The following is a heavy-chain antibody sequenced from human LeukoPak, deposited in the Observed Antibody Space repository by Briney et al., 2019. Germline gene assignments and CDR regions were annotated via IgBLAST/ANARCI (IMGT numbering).Heavy chain of an antibody. J-gene: IGHJ6*03. D-gene: IGHD3-3*01. CDR3: ASDPGYYDFWSGYYSPYYYYMDV. CDR1: GFTVSSNY. V-gene: IGHV3-23*01. Sequence: GSLRLSCAASGFTVSSNYMSWVRQAPGKGLEWVSAISGSGGSTYYADSVKGRFTISRDNSKNTLYLQMNSLRAEDTAVYYCASDPGYYDFWSGYYSPYYYYMDVWGKGTTVTVSS. CDR2: ISGSGGST.